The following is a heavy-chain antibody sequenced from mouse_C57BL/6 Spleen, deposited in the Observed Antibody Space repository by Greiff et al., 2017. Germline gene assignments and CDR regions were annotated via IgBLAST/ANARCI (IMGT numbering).Heavy chain of an antibody. CDR2: ISYDGSN. CDR1: GYSITSGYY. D-gene: IGHD2-4*01. J-gene: IGHJ3*01. V-gene: IGHV3-6*01. Sequence: EVQLQQSGPGLVKPSQSLSLTCSVTGYSITSGYYWNWIRQFPGNKLEWMGYISYDGSNNYNPSLKNRISITRDTSKNQFFLKLNSVTTEDTATYYCARKGYDYDAAWFAYWGQGTLVTVSA. CDR3: ARKGYDYDAAWFAY.